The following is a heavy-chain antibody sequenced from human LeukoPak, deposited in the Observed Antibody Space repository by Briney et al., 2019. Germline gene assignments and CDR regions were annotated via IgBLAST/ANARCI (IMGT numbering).Heavy chain of an antibody. CDR2: ISSSGDIT. D-gene: IGHD4/OR15-4a*01. CDR3: ARVFGAGYSDY. J-gene: IGHJ4*02. V-gene: IGHV3-11*01. Sequence: GGSLRLSCAASGFTFSDYYMTWIRQSPEKGLEWVSYISSSGDITHYADSVKGRFTISRDNAKNSLYLQMNSLRAEDTAVYYCARVFGAGYSDYWGQGTLVTVSS. CDR1: GFTFSDYY.